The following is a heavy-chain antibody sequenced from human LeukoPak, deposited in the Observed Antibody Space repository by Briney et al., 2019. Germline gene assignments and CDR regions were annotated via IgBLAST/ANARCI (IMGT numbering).Heavy chain of an antibody. D-gene: IGHD5-12*01. V-gene: IGHV4-34*01. CDR1: GGSFSGYY. J-gene: IGHJ6*03. CDR3: ARDSGWYYMDV. Sequence: SETLSLTCAVYGGSFSGYYWSWIRQPPGKGLEWIGEINHSGSTNYNPSLKSRVTISVDTSKNQFSLKLSSVTAADTAVYYCARDSGWYYMDVWGKGTRSPSP. CDR2: INHSGST.